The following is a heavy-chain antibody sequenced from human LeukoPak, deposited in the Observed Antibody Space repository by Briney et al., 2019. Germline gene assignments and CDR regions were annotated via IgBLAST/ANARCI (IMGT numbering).Heavy chain of an antibody. D-gene: IGHD3-22*01. CDR2: IKSKTDGGTT. J-gene: IGHJ4*02. CDR1: GFTVSSNY. CDR3: TTETLYYYDSSGYYDLNREFDY. Sequence: GGSLRLSCAASGFTVSSNYMSWVRQAPGKGLEWVGRIKSKTDGGTTDYAAPVKGRFTISRDDSKNTLYLQMNSLKTEDTAVYYCTTETLYYYDSSGYYDLNREFDYWGQGTLVTVSS. V-gene: IGHV3-15*01.